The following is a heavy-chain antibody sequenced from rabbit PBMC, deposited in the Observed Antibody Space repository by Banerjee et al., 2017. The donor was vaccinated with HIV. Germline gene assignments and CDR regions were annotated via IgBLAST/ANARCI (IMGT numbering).Heavy chain of an antibody. CDR1: GFSFSNKYV. CDR3: AGENTYGYAGYAPYFNL. Sequence: QEQLEESGGDLVKPEGSLTLTCTASGFSFSNKYVMCWVRQAPGKGLEWIACINTSSGSTYYASWAKGRFTISKTSSTTVTLQMTSLTAADTATYFCAGENTYGYAGYAPYFNLWGPGTLVTVS. J-gene: IGHJ4*01. D-gene: IGHD6-1*01. CDR2: INTSSGST. V-gene: IGHV1S45*01.